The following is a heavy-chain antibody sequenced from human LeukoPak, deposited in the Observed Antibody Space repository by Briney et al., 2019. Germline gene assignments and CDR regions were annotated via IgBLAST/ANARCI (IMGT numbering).Heavy chain of an antibody. J-gene: IGHJ4*02. V-gene: IGHV4-38-2*01. CDR3: ARVLTTRSVTARDY. CDR2: IYHSGST. D-gene: IGHD1-1*01. Sequence: PSETLSLTCAVPGYSISSDYYWGWIRQPPGKGLEWIGSIYHSGSTYYNPSLKSRVTISVDTSKNQFSLKLSSVTAADTAVYYCARVLTTRSVTARDYWGQGTLVTVSS. CDR1: GYSISSDYY.